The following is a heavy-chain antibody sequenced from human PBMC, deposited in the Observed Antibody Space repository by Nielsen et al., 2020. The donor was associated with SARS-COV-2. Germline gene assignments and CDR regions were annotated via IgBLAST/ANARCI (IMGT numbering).Heavy chain of an antibody. Sequence: SETLSLTCTVSGGSISSGDYYWGWIRQPPGKGLEWIGNIYYTGSTYYNPSLKSRVTISVDTSKNQFSLKLSSVAAADTAIYYCASEYSGGWYYYFDYWGQGTLVTVSS. V-gene: IGHV4-39*01. D-gene: IGHD6-19*01. CDR3: ASEYSGGWYYYFDY. CDR1: GGSISSGDYY. CDR2: IYYTGST. J-gene: IGHJ4*02.